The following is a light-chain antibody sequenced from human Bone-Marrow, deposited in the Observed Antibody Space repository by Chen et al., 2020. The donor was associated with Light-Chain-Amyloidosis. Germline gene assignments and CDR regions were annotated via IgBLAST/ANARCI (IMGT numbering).Light chain of an antibody. CDR1: NIGSTS. Sequence: SSVLTQPSSVSVVPGQTATSACGGNNIGSTSVHWYQQTPGQAPLLVVYDDSDRPSGIPERLSGSNSGNTATLTISRVEAGDEADYYCQVWDRSSDRPVFGGGTKLTVL. CDR3: QVWDRSSDRPV. J-gene: IGLJ3*02. V-gene: IGLV3-21*02. CDR2: DDS.